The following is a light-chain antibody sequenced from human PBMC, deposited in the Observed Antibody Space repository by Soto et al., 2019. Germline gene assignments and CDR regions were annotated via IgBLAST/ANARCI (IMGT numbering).Light chain of an antibody. Sequence: QPVLTQPPSASGSPGQSVTISCTGTSSDVGAHNFVSWHQQHPGKAPKLMVYEVSKRPSGVPDRFSGSKSGNTASLTVSGLQAEDEADYYCSSYAGSNNYVFGTGTKVTVL. J-gene: IGLJ1*01. CDR1: SSDVGAHNF. CDR3: SSYAGSNNYV. CDR2: EVS. V-gene: IGLV2-8*01.